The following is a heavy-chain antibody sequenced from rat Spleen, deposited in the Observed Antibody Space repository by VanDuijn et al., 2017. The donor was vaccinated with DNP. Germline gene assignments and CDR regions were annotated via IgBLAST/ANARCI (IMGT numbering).Heavy chain of an antibody. D-gene: IGHD1-10*01. Sequence: EVQVVESGGGLVQPKGSLKLSCAASGFDFNTYAMTWIRQAPGKGLDWVASISIKTHNYATLYADSVKERFTISRDDSQSMVYLQMNNLKTEDTALYYFTRITPVDYWGQGVMVTVSS. J-gene: IGHJ2*01. CDR3: TRITPVDY. V-gene: IGHV10-4*01. CDR2: ISIKTHNYAT. CDR1: GFDFNTYA.